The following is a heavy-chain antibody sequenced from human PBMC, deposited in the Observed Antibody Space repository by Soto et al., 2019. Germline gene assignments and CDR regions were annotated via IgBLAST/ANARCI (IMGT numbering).Heavy chain of an antibody. Sequence: SETLSLTCTVSGGSISSGGYYWSWIRQHPGKGLEWIGYIYYSGSTYYNPSLKSRVTISVDTSKNQFSLKLSSVTAADTAVYYCESVVRKGRVRRPYYGMDVWGQGTTVTVSS. J-gene: IGHJ6*02. CDR3: ESVVRKGRVRRPYYGMDV. CDR2: IYYSGST. CDR1: GGSISSGGYY. D-gene: IGHD6-19*01. V-gene: IGHV4-31*03.